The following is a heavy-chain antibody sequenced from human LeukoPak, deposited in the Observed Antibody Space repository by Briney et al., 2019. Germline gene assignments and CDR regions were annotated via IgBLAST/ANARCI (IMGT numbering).Heavy chain of an antibody. CDR3: ARDGRRGDDYNSGDFDF. Sequence: ASVKVSCKASGYTFTAYYIHWVRQVPGQGLEWMGWINPNTGGTNYAQKFQGRVTMTRDTSVGTAYMEVSRLRFDDTGVYYCARDGRRGDDYNSGDFDFWGQGTLVTVSS. V-gene: IGHV1-2*02. J-gene: IGHJ4*02. D-gene: IGHD5-24*01. CDR2: INPNTGGT. CDR1: GYTFTAYY.